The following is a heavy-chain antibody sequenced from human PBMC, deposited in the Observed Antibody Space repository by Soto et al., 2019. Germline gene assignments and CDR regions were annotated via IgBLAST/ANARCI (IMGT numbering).Heavy chain of an antibody. CDR2: ISYDGSNK. CDR3: AKDIRYCSSTRCYNDYYYYGMDV. V-gene: IGHV3-30*18. CDR1: GFTFSSYG. Sequence: GGSLRLSCAASGFTFSSYGMHWVRQAPGKGLERVAVISYDGSNKYYADSVKGRFTISRDNSKNTLYLQMNSLRAEDTAVYYCAKDIRYCSSTRCYNDYYYYGMDVWGNGTTVTVAS. D-gene: IGHD2-2*02. J-gene: IGHJ6*04.